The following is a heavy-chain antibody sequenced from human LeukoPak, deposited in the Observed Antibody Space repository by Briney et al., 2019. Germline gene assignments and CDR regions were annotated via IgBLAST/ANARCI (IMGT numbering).Heavy chain of an antibody. Sequence: SETLSLTCTVSGGSISSYYWSWIRQPAGKGLEWIGYIYYSGSTNYNPSLKSRVTISVDTSKNQFSLKLSSVTAADTAVYYCARAHRSYDSSGYLYYYYYYMDVWGKGTTVTISS. J-gene: IGHJ6*03. CDR3: ARAHRSYDSSGYLYYYYYYMDV. CDR2: IYYSGST. V-gene: IGHV4-59*01. CDR1: GGSISSYY. D-gene: IGHD3-22*01.